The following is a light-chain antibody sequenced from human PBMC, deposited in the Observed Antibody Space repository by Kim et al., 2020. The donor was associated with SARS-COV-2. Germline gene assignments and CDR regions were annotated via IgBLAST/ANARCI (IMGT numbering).Light chain of an antibody. V-gene: IGLV3-21*04. Sequence: SSELTQPPSVSVAPGKTARITCGGNNIGSKSVHWYQQKPGQAPVLVIYYDSDRPSGIPERFSGSNSGNTATLTISGVEAGDEADYYCQVWDSSSDHRVFGGGTQLTVL. CDR1: NIGSKS. J-gene: IGLJ3*02. CDR2: YDS. CDR3: QVWDSSSDHRV.